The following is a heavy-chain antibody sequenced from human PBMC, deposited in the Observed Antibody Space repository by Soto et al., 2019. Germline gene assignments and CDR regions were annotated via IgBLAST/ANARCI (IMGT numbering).Heavy chain of an antibody. CDR2: ISSSSSYI. Sequence: GGSLRLSCSASGFTFSSYSMNWVRQAPGKGLEWVSSISSSSSYIYYADSVKGRFTISVDTSKNQFSLKLSSVTAADTAVYYCARHKVNTKYYYYYMDVWGKGTTVTVSS. D-gene: IGHD1-1*01. J-gene: IGHJ6*03. CDR3: ARHKVNTKYYYYYMDV. CDR1: GFTFSSYS. V-gene: IGHV3-21*01.